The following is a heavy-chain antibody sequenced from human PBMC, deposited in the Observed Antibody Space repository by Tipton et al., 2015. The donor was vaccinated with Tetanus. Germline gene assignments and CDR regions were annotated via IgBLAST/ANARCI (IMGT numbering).Heavy chain of an antibody. CDR3: ARDPSGGVRYFDY. V-gene: IGHV4-59*01. J-gene: IGHJ4*02. CDR2: VYYSGTT. Sequence: TLSLTCTVSGGSMSSYYWSWIRQPPGKELEWIGYVYYSGTTNYNPSLKSRVTISADTSKNQFSLKLSSVTAADTAVYYCARDPSGGVRYFDYWGQGTLVTVSS. D-gene: IGHD2-8*01. CDR1: GGSMSSYY.